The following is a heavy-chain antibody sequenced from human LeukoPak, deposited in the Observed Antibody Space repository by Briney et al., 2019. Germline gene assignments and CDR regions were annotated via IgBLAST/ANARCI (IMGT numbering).Heavy chain of an antibody. D-gene: IGHD3-3*01. CDR3: ARDRDDFWSGIDY. CDR2: ISSSSSYI. CDR1: GFTFSSYS. V-gene: IGHV3-21*01. Sequence: GGSLRLSCAASGFTFSSYSMNWVRQAPGKGLEWVSSISSSSSYIYYADSVKGRFTISRNNAKNSLYLQMNSLRAEDTAVYYCARDRDDFWSGIDYWGQGTLVTVSS. J-gene: IGHJ4*02.